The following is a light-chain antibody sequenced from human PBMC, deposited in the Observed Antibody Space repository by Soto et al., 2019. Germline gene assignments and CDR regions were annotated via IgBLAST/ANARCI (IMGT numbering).Light chain of an antibody. V-gene: IGKV1-5*03. CDR1: QTISSW. CDR2: KAS. J-gene: IGKJ1*01. Sequence: DIQMTHSPSTLSGSVGDRVTITCRASQTISSWLAWYQQKPGKAPKLLIYKASTLKSGVPSRFSGSGSGTEFTLTISSLQPDDFATYYCQYYNSYSEAFGQGTKVDIK. CDR3: QYYNSYSEA.